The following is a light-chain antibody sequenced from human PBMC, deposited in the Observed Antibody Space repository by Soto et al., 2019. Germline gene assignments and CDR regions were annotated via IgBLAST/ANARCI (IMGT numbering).Light chain of an antibody. CDR2: GAS. Sequence: EIVLTQSPGTLSLSPGERATLSCRASQSVSSSSLAWYQQKPGQAPRLLIYGASSRATGIPDRFSGSGYGTDFTLTISRLEPEDFAVYYCQQYGSSPPYTFGQGTKLEIK. CDR3: QQYGSSPPYT. J-gene: IGKJ2*01. CDR1: QSVSSSS. V-gene: IGKV3-20*01.